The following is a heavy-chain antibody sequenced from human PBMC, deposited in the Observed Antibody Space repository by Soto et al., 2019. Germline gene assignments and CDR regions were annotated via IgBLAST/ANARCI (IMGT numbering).Heavy chain of an antibody. D-gene: IGHD6-19*01. CDR2: IYYSGST. V-gene: IGHV4-59*01. Sequence: LSCTDNGRAIRRENWYLARQPAGKGLECIGYIYYSGSTNYNPSLKSRVTISVDTSKNQSSLKLSSVTAADTAVYYCARGVAVAETFDYWGQGILVTGSS. J-gene: IGHJ4*02. CDR3: ARGVAVAETFDY. CDR1: GRAIRREN.